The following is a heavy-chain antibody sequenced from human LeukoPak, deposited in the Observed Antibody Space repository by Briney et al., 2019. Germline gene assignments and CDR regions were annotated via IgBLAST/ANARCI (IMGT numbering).Heavy chain of an antibody. D-gene: IGHD3-3*01. CDR1: GFTVSSNY. CDR3: ARNSGGFWSGYYVWFDP. V-gene: IGHV3-53*01. CDR2: IYSGGST. J-gene: IGHJ5*02. Sequence: GGSLRLSCAASGFTVSSNYMSWVRQAPGKGLEWVSVIYSGGSTYYADSVEGRFTISRDNSKNTLYLQMNSLRAEDTAVYYCARNSGGFWSGYYVWFDPWGQGTLVTVSS.